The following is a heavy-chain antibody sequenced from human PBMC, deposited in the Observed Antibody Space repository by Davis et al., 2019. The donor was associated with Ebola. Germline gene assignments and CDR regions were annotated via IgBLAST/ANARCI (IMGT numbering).Heavy chain of an antibody. CDR2: INPSGGST. J-gene: IGHJ5*02. CDR3: ARGVQWLVS. Sequence: ASVKVSCKASGGTFSSYAISWVRPAPGQGLEWMGIINPSGGSTSYAQKFQGRVTMTRDTSTSTVYMELSSLRSEDTAVYYCARGVQWLVSWGQGTLVTVSS. V-gene: IGHV1-46*01. D-gene: IGHD6-19*01. CDR1: GGTFSSYA.